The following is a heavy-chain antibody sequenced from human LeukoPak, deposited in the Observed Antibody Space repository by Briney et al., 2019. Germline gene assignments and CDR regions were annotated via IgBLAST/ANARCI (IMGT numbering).Heavy chain of an antibody. J-gene: IGHJ3*02. CDR1: GFSFSSYA. CDR2: ISGSGGST. Sequence: PGGSLRLSCAASGFSFSSYAMSWVRQAPGKGLEWVSVISGSGGSTYYADSVEGLFTISRDNSKNTLYLQMNSRRAEDTAVYYCAKLAAWLTIADAFDIWGQGTMVTVSS. CDR3: AKLAAWLTIADAFDI. V-gene: IGHV3-23*01. D-gene: IGHD6-19*01.